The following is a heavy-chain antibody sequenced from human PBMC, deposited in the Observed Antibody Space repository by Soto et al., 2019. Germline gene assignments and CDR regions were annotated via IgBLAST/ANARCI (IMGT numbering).Heavy chain of an antibody. CDR1: GFTFSGSA. CDR2: IRSKANSYAT. V-gene: IGHV3-73*01. CDR3: TRPAAAVDAPYYYYMDV. J-gene: IGHJ6*03. Sequence: GGSLRLSCAASGFTFSGSAMHWVRQASGKGLEWVGRIRSKANSYATAYAASVKGRFTISRDDSKNTAYLQMNSLKTEDTAVYYCTRPAAAVDAPYYYYMDVWGKGTTVTVSS. D-gene: IGHD6-13*01.